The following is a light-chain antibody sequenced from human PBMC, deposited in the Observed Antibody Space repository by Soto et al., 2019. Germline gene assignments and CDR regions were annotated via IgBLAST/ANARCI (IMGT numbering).Light chain of an antibody. CDR1: SSDIGSYNY. J-gene: IGLJ2*01. Sequence: QPVLTQPASVSGSPGQSITISCTGTSSDIGSYNYVSWYQQLPGKVPKLMIYGVSNRPSGVSNRFSGSKSGNTASLTISGLQAEDEADYYCSSYTFSSTLVVFGGGTQLTVL. CDR2: GVS. CDR3: SSYTFSSTLVV. V-gene: IGLV2-14*03.